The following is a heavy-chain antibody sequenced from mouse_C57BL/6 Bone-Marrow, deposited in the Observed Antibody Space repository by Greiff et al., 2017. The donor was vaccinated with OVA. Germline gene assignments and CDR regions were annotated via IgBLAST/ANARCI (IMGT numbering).Heavy chain of an antibody. CDR1: GYTFTSYW. J-gene: IGHJ4*01. CDR3: ARLRDGSSSMDY. CDR2: IHPNSGST. Sequence: QVQLQQPGAELVKPGASVKLSCKASGYTFTSYWMHWVKQRPGQGLEWIGMIHPNSGSTNYNEKFKSKATLTVDKSSSTAYMQLSSLTAEDSAVYYGARLRDGSSSMDYWGQGTSVTVSS. V-gene: IGHV1-64*01. D-gene: IGHD1-1*01.